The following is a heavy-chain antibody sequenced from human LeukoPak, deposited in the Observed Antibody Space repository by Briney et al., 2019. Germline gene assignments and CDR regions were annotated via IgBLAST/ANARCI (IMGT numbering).Heavy chain of an antibody. D-gene: IGHD3-10*01. CDR1: GYSFTSYW. CDR2: IYPGDSDT. CDR3: ARRAYGSGSYRSGRFDP. J-gene: IGHJ5*02. V-gene: IGHV5-51*01. Sequence: GESLKISCKGSGYSFTSYWIGWVRQMPGKGLEWMGIIYPGDSDTRYSPSFQGQVTISADKSISTAYLQWSSLKASDTAMYYCARRAYGSGSYRSGRFDPWGQGTLVIVSS.